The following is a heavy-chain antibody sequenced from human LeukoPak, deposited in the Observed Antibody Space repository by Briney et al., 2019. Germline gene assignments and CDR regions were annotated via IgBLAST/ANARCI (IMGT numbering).Heavy chain of an antibody. Sequence: PGGSLRLSCAASGFTFSNAWMSWVRQAPGKGLEWVSSLSSNSDYIYYTDSVKGRFSISRDNANNSVYLQMNSLRAEDTAIYYCARQSGTMVTTRFDYWGQGTLVTVSS. CDR3: ARQSGTMVTTRFDY. D-gene: IGHD4-17*01. V-gene: IGHV3-21*01. J-gene: IGHJ4*02. CDR1: GFTFSNAW. CDR2: LSSNSDYI.